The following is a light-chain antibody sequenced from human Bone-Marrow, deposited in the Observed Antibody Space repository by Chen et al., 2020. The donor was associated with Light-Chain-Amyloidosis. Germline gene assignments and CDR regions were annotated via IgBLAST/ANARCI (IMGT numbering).Light chain of an antibody. CDR3: QSADSSGTYEGI. CDR2: RDT. Sequence: SYELTQPPSVSVSPGQTARITCSGDDLPTKYAYWYQQKPGQAPVLVIHRDTERPAGISERFSGSSTGTTATLTSSGVQAEDEANYHWQSADSSGTYEGIFGGGTKLTVL. CDR1: DLPTKY. V-gene: IGLV3-25*03. J-gene: IGLJ2*01.